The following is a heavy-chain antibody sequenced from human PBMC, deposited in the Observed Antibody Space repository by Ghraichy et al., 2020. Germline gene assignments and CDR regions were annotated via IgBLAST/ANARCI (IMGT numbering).Heavy chain of an antibody. Sequence: GGSLRLSCLASGFDFSSFTMRWVRQAPGKGLEDVSGINRSGNNKYYADAVKGRFTISRDNSKNTLYLEMSSLSAEDTAVYFCVRQEPAAITSYNWFDPWGPGTQVKVSS. CDR3: VRQEPAAITSYNWFDP. CDR1: GFDFSSFT. J-gene: IGHJ5*02. V-gene: IGHV3-64D*06. D-gene: IGHD2-2*01. CDR2: INRSGNNK.